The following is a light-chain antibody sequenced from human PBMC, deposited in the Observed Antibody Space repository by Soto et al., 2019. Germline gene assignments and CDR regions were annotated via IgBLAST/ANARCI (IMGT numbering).Light chain of an antibody. V-gene: IGKV1-13*02. CDR3: QQVNSYPLT. CDR2: DAS. J-gene: IGKJ4*01. CDR1: QSISSA. Sequence: AIQLTQSPSSLSASVGHRVTITCRASQSISSALAWYQQKPGKAPKLLIYDASRLESGVQSRFSGSGSRTDFTLAISRLQPEDFATYSCQQVNSYPLTFGGGTKVEIK.